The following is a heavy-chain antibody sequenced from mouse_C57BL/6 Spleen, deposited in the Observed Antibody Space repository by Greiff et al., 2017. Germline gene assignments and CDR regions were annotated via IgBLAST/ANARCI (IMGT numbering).Heavy chain of an antibody. CDR2: ISGGGGNT. Sequence: EVMLVESGGGLVKPGGSLKLSCAASGFTFSSYTMSWVRQTPEKRLEWVATISGGGGNTYYPDSVKGRFTISRDNAKNTLYLQMSSLRSEDTALYYCARQGRDYFDYWGQGTTLTVSS. V-gene: IGHV5-9*01. CDR1: GFTFSSYT. CDR3: ARQGRDYFDY. J-gene: IGHJ2*01.